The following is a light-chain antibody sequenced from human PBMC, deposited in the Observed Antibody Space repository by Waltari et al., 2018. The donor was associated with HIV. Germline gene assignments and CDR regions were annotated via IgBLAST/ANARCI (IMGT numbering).Light chain of an antibody. J-gene: IGKJ4*01. CDR2: EAS. V-gene: IGKV3-11*01. CDR1: QSVGSY. CDR3: QQRSDWPS. Sequence: EIVLTQSPATLSLYPGERATLSCRASQSVGSYLVWYQQKPGQAPRLLIYEASKRATGIPARFGGGGSGTDFTLTISSLEPEDFAVYFCQQRSDWPSFGGGTRVEIK.